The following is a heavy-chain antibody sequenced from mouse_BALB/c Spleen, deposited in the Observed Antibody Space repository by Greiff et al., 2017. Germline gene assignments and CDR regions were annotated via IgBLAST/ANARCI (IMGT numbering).Heavy chain of an antibody. CDR1: GFTFSNYW. V-gene: IGHV6-6*02. J-gene: IGHJ1*01. CDR2: IRLKSNNYAT. CDR3: TRNDGYGGYFDV. Sequence: EVKVEESGGGLVQPGGSMKLSCVASGFTFSNYWMNWVRQSPEKGLKWVAEIRLKSNNYATHYAESVKGRFTISRDDSKSSVYLQMNNLRAEDTGIYYCTRNDGYGGYFDVWGAGTTVTVSS. D-gene: IGHD2-3*01.